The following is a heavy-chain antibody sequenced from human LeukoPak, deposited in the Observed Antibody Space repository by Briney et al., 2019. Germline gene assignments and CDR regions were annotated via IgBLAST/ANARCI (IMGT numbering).Heavy chain of an antibody. CDR2: IYPGDSDT. CDR1: GYSFTSYW. J-gene: IGHJ4*02. D-gene: IGHD3-10*01. Sequence: GESLKISCKGSGYSFTSYWTGWVRQMPGKGLEWMGIIYPGDSDTRYSPSFQGQVTISADKSISTAYLQWSSLKASDTAMYYCARTRGSGSYQDYFDYWGQGTLVTVSS. V-gene: IGHV5-51*01. CDR3: ARTRGSGSYQDYFDY.